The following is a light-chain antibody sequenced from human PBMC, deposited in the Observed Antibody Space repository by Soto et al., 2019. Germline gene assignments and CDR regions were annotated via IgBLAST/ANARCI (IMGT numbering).Light chain of an antibody. CDR3: QQYNSYPGAPYT. V-gene: IGKV1-5*03. Sequence: DIQMTQSPSTLSASVGDRVTITCRASQSISSWLAWYQQKPGKAPKLLIYKASSLESGVPSRFSGSGSGTEFTLTISSLQPDDFATYYCQQYNSYPGAPYTFGQGTKLEIK. J-gene: IGKJ2*01. CDR1: QSISSW. CDR2: KAS.